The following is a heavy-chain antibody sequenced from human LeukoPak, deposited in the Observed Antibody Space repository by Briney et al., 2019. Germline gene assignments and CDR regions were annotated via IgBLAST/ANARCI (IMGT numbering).Heavy chain of an antibody. D-gene: IGHD5-18*01. J-gene: IGHJ4*02. V-gene: IGHV4-59*01. Sequence: PSETLSLTCTVSGGSISSYYWSWIRQPPGKGLEWIGCIYYSGSTNYNPSLKSRVTISVDTSKNQFSLKLSSVTAADTAVYYCARGNSYGSYYFDYWGQGTLVTVSS. CDR3: ARGNSYGSYYFDY. CDR2: IYYSGST. CDR1: GGSISSYY.